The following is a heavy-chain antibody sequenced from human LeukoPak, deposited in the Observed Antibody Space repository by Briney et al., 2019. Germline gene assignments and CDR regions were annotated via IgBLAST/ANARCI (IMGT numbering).Heavy chain of an antibody. J-gene: IGHJ3*02. CDR1: GYTFTGYY. CDR3: ARGGFTVTTKVDDAFNI. V-gene: IGHV1-2*02. Sequence: ASVKVSCKASGYTFTGYYMHWVRQAPGQGLEWMGWINPNSGGTNYAQKFQGRVTMTRDTSISTAYMELSRLRADDTAVYHCARGGFTVTTKVDDAFNIWGQGTMVTVSS. D-gene: IGHD4-17*01. CDR2: INPNSGGT.